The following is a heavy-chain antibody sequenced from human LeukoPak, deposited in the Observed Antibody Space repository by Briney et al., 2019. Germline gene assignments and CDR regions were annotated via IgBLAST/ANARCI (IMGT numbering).Heavy chain of an antibody. CDR2: INHSGST. V-gene: IGHV4-34*01. D-gene: IGHD6-19*01. CDR3: ARRIAEAGTIMTG. Sequence: SETLSLTCAVYGGSFSGYYWSWIRHPPGKALEWIGEINHSGSTNYNPSLKSRVTISVDTSKSQFSLKLSSVTAADTAVYYCARRIAEAGTIMTGWGQGTLVTVSS. J-gene: IGHJ4*02. CDR1: GGSFSGYY.